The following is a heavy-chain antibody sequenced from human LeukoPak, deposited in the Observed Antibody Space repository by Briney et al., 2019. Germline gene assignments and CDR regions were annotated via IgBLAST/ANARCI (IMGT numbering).Heavy chain of an antibody. CDR1: GYTFTSYY. CDR2: ISPSGGST. J-gene: IGHJ3*02. V-gene: IGHV1-46*01. D-gene: IGHD5-24*01. CDR3: ARDAESRDGYTDAFDI. Sequence: PGASVQFSCKASGYTFTSYYMHWVRQAPGQGLEWMGIISPSGGSTSYAQKFQGRVTMTRDMSTSTVYMELSSLRSEDTAVYYCARDAESRDGYTDAFDIWGQGTMVTVSS.